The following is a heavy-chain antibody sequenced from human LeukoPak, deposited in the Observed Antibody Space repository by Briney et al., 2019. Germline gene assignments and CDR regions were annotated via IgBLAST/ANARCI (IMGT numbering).Heavy chain of an antibody. CDR3: AKDLAYDSSGYSK. CDR1: GFTFSSYA. Sequence: GGSLRLSCAASGFTFSSYAISWVRQAPGKGLEWVSAISGSGGSTYYADSVKGRFTISRDNSKNTLYLQMNSLRAEDTAVYYCAKDLAYDSSGYSKWGQGTLVTVSS. V-gene: IGHV3-23*01. D-gene: IGHD3-22*01. CDR2: ISGSGGST. J-gene: IGHJ4*02.